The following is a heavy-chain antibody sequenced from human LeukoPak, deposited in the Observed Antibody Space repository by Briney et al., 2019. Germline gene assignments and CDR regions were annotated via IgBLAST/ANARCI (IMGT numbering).Heavy chain of an antibody. CDR3: ARDRVYYYDSSGYSSDAFDI. J-gene: IGHJ3*02. CDR2: IYYSGST. CDR1: GGSISSYY. Sequence: SETLSLTCTVSGGSISSYYWSWIRQPPGKGLEWIGYIYYSGSTNYNPSLKSRVTISVDTSKNQFSLKLSSVTAADTAVYYCARDRVYYYDSSGYSSDAFDIWGQGTMVTVSS. V-gene: IGHV4-59*01. D-gene: IGHD3-22*01.